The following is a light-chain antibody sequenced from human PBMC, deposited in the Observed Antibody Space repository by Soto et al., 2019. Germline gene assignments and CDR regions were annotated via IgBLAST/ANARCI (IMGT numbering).Light chain of an antibody. J-gene: IGKJ1*01. Sequence: DIQMTQSPSSVSASVGDRVTINCRASQAISSWLAWYQQKPGRAPKLLIHSASSLESGVPSRFRGSGSGTDFTLTISSLQPEDFASYYCLQDYGDSWTFGQGTKVEIE. CDR1: QAISSW. V-gene: IGKV1-12*01. CDR2: SAS. CDR3: LQDYGDSWT.